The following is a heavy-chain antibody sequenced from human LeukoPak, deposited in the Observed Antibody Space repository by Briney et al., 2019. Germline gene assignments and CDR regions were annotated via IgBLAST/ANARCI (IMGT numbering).Heavy chain of an antibody. CDR1: GFSFTNYA. D-gene: IGHD2-2*03. CDR3: ARASWISTADAVR. CDR2: MKGGGET. V-gene: IGHV3-23*01. Sequence: GGSLRLSCAASGFSFTNYAMSWARQAPAGGPEWLSSMKGGGETFYADSVKGRFTLSRDDSRNTVYLQLNNLRVEDTAIYYCARASWISTADAVRWGQGTQVTVSS. J-gene: IGHJ4*02.